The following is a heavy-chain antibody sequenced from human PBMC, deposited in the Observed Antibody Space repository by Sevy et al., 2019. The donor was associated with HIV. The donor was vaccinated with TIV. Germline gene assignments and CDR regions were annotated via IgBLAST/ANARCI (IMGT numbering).Heavy chain of an antibody. Sequence: ASVKVSCKASGGTFSSYAISWVRQAPGQGLEWMGGIIPIFGTANYAQKFQGRVTITADESTGTAYMELSSLRSEDTAVYYCAGWAAAGHYFDYWGQGTLVTVSS. J-gene: IGHJ4*02. V-gene: IGHV1-69*13. CDR1: GGTFSSYA. CDR3: AGWAAAGHYFDY. D-gene: IGHD6-13*01. CDR2: IIPIFGTA.